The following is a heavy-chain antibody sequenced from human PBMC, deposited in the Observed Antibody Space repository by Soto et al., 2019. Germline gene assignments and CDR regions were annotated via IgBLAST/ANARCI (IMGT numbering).Heavy chain of an antibody. Sequence: SETLSLTCTVSGGSISISSYYWGCIRQPPGKGLEWIGSIYYSGSTYYNPSLKSRVTISVDTSKNQFSPKLSSVTAADTAVYYCARHSVDIVATMEYYFDYWGQGTLVTVSS. CDR1: GGSISISSYY. J-gene: IGHJ4*02. CDR3: ARHSVDIVATMEYYFDY. CDR2: IYYSGST. D-gene: IGHD5-12*01. V-gene: IGHV4-39*01.